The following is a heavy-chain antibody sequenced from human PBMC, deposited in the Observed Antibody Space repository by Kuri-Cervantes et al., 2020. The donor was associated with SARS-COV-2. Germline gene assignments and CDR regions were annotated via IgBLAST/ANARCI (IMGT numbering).Heavy chain of an antibody. CDR1: GFTFSSYS. V-gene: IGHV3-21*01. CDR2: ISSSSSYI. Sequence: GGSLRLSCAASGFTFSSYSMNWVRQAPGKGLEWVSSISSSSSYIYYADSVKGRFTISRDNAKNSLYLQMNSLRAEDTAVYYCARDVAAGRAYYYYMDVWGKGTTVPVSS. CDR3: ARDVAAGRAYYYYMDV. D-gene: IGHD6-13*01. J-gene: IGHJ6*03.